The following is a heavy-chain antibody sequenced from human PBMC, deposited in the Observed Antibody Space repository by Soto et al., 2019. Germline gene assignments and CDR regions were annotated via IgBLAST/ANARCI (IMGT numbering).Heavy chain of an antibody. J-gene: IGHJ6*02. Sequence: SVKVSCKASGGTFSSYAISWVRQAPGQGLEWMGGIIPIFGTANYAQKFQGRVTITADESTSTAYMELSSLRSEDTAVYYCARGVVRGVIYYYYYGMDVCGQGTTVTV. CDR2: IIPIFGTA. CDR1: GGTFSSYA. V-gene: IGHV1-69*13. D-gene: IGHD3-10*01. CDR3: ARGVVRGVIYYYYYGMDV.